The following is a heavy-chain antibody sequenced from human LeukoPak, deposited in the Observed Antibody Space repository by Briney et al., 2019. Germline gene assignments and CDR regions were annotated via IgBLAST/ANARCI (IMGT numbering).Heavy chain of an antibody. CDR3: ARDRGDGYNYLLDY. Sequence: PSETLSLTCTVSGGSISSYYWSWIRQPPGKGLEWIGYIYYSGGTNYNPSLKSRVTISVDTSKNQFSLKLSSVTAADTAVYYCARDRGDGYNYLLDYWGQGTLVTVSS. V-gene: IGHV4-59*01. CDR2: IYYSGGT. D-gene: IGHD5-24*01. J-gene: IGHJ4*02. CDR1: GGSISSYY.